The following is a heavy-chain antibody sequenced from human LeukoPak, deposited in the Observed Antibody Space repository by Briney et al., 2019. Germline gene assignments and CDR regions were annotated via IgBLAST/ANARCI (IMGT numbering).Heavy chain of an antibody. CDR3: CVYKAANWFDP. CDR1: GITFSSYW. D-gene: IGHD5/OR15-5a*01. Sequence: PGGSLRLSCVASGITFSSYWMSWVRQAPGKGLEWVANMNQDGSETQYAASVQGRFTISRDNAKSALYLQMGSLRAEDTAIYYCCVYKAANWFDPWGQGTLVTVSS. J-gene: IGHJ5*02. V-gene: IGHV3-7*01. CDR2: MNQDGSET.